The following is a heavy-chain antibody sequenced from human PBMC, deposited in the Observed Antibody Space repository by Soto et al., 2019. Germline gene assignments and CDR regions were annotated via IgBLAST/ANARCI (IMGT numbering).Heavy chain of an antibody. CDR3: ARRLYCSSTSCYHHNWFDP. CDR2: IKQDGSEK. Sequence: SGGSLRLSCAASGFTFSSYWMSWVRQAPGKGLEWVANIKQDGSEKYYVDSVKGRFTISRDNAKNSLYLQMNSLRAEDTAVYYCARRLYCSSTSCYHHNWFDPWGQGTLVTVSS. D-gene: IGHD2-2*01. V-gene: IGHV3-7*03. CDR1: GFTFSSYW. J-gene: IGHJ5*02.